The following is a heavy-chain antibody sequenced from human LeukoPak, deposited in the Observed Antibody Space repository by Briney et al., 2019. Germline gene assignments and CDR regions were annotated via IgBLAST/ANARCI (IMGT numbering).Heavy chain of an antibody. CDR1: GFAFSSYA. CDR3: AKGDSSSWYEGNWFDP. CDR2: ISGSGNNT. D-gene: IGHD6-13*01. J-gene: IGHJ5*02. Sequence: GGSLRLSCAASGFAFSSYAMSWVRQAPGKGLEWVSAISGSGNNTYYADSVKGRFTISRDNSKNTLYLQMNSLRAEDTAVYYCAKGDSSSWYEGNWFDPWGQGTLVTVSS. V-gene: IGHV3-23*01.